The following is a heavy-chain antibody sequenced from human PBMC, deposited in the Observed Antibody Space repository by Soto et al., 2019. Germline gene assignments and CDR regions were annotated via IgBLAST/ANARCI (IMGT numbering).Heavy chain of an antibody. D-gene: IGHD2-2*01. Sequence: GGSLRLSCAASVFRFSDYYMSLIRQSPGKGLEWVSYIRSSDNTRYYADSVKGRFTISRDNAKNSLYLQMNSLRAEDTAVYYCARGNALYDYWGQGILVTVS. CDR2: IRSSDNTR. CDR1: VFRFSDYY. V-gene: IGHV3-11*01. CDR3: ARGNALYDY. J-gene: IGHJ4*02.